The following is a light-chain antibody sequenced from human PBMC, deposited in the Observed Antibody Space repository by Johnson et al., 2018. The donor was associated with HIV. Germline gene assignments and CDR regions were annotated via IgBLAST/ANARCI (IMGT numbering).Light chain of an antibody. CDR1: SSNIGNNY. CDR2: ENH. Sequence: QSVLTQPPSVSAAPGQKVTISCSGSSSNIGNNYVSWYQQVPGTAPKLLIYENHKRPSGIHARFSGSTSATSATLGITGLPTGDEADYYCATWHSSLTSVGVFGTGTKVTVL. CDR3: ATWHSSLTSVGV. V-gene: IGLV1-51*02. J-gene: IGLJ1*01.